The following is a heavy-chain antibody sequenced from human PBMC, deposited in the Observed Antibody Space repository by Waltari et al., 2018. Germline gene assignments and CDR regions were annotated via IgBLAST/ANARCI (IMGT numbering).Heavy chain of an antibody. CDR3: ARDSSGLPIGY. CDR2: IIPILGIA. V-gene: IGHV1-69*02. Sequence: QVQLVQSGAEVKTPGSSVKVSCKASGGTFSSYTSSRVRQAPGKGLKWMGRIIPILGIANYAQKFQGRVTITADKSTSTAYMELSSLRSEDTAVYYCARDSSGLPIGYWGQGTLVTVSS. J-gene: IGHJ4*02. D-gene: IGHD6-19*01. CDR1: GGTFSSYT.